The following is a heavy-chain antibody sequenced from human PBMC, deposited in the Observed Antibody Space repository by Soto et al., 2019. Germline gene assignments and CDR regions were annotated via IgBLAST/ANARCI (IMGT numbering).Heavy chain of an antibody. D-gene: IGHD3-22*01. CDR2: ISSDGSTT. J-gene: IGHJ4*02. CDR3: ARPRYDGSVTPFDY. V-gene: IGHV3-74*01. Sequence: EVQLVESGGGLVQPGGSLRLSCAASGFSFSSYWMHWVRHVPGKGLVWVSRISSDGSTTSYADSVKGRFTISRDNAKNTVYLQMTSLRAEDTAVYYCARPRYDGSVTPFDYWGQGTLVTVSS. CDR1: GFSFSSYW.